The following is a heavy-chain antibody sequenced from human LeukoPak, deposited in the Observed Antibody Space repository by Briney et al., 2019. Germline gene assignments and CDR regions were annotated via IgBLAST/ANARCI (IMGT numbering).Heavy chain of an antibody. V-gene: IGHV3-21*01. CDR2: ISSSSSYI. D-gene: IGHD3-22*01. CDR3: AKDRNYYDSSGSSAFDY. CDR1: GFTFSSYS. Sequence: GGSLRLSCAASGFTFSSYSMNWVRQAPGKGLEWVSSISSSSSYIYYADSVKGRFTISRDNAKNSLYLQMNSLRAEDTAVYYCAKDRNYYDSSGSSAFDYWGQGTLVTVSS. J-gene: IGHJ4*02.